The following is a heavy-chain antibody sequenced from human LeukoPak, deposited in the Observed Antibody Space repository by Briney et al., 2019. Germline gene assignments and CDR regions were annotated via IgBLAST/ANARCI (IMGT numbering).Heavy chain of an antibody. J-gene: IGHJ4*02. D-gene: IGHD3-22*01. CDR2: INPSGGST. V-gene: IGHV1-46*01. CDR1: GYTFTSCY. Sequence: ASVKVSCKASGYTFTSCYMHWVRQAPGQGLEWMGLINPSGGSTAYAQKFQGRVTMTRNTSISTAYMELSSLRSEDTAVYYCARGFKGDYYDSSGYYDPPENDYWGQGTLVTVSS. CDR3: ARGFKGDYYDSSGYYDPPENDY.